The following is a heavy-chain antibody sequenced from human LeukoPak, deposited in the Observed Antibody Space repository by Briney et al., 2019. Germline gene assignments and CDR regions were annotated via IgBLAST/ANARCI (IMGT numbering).Heavy chain of an antibody. CDR3: ARDLPHPGIAVAGPTY. Sequence: GASVKVSCKASGYTLTSYYMHWVRQAPGQGLEWMGIINPSGGATTYAQKFQGRVTMTRDTSTSTVYMELSSLRFEDTAVYYCARDLPHPGIAVAGPTYWGQGTLVTVSS. J-gene: IGHJ4*02. CDR2: INPSGGAT. CDR1: GYTLTSYY. D-gene: IGHD6-19*01. V-gene: IGHV1-46*01.